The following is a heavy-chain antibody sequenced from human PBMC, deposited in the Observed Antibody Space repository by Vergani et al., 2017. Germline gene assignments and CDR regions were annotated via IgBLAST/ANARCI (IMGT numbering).Heavy chain of an antibody. V-gene: IGHV1-69*13. D-gene: IGHD2-21*02. J-gene: IGHJ4*02. CDR3: ASTRYVVVTAYYFDY. CDR1: GGTFSSYA. CDR2: IIPLFGTA. Sequence: QVQLVQSGAEVKKPGSSVKVSCKASGGTFSSYAISWVRQAPGQGLEWMGRIIPLFGTANYAQKFQGRVTITADESTSTAYMELSSLRSEDTAVYYCASTRYVVVTAYYFDYWGQGTLVTVSS.